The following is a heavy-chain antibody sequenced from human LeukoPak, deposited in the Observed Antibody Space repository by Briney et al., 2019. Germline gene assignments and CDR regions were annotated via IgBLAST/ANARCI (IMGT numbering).Heavy chain of an antibody. CDR1: GYTFTGYY. Sequence: ASVKVSCKASGYTFTGYYMHWVRQAPVQGLEWMGWIFPSSGGPRYAQKFQGRVTMTRDTSISTAYMELSSLRSDDTAVYYCARKGEVYGDYDYWGQGTLVTVSS. CDR2: IFPSSGGP. D-gene: IGHD4-17*01. V-gene: IGHV1-2*02. J-gene: IGHJ4*02. CDR3: ARKGEVYGDYDY.